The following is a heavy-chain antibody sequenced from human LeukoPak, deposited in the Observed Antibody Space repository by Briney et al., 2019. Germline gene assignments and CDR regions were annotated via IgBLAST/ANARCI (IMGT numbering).Heavy chain of an antibody. J-gene: IGHJ4*02. Sequence: ASVKVSCKASGYTFTSYGISWVRQAPGQGLEWMGWISAYNGNTNYAQKLQGRVTMTTDTSTSTAYMELRSLRSDDTAVYYCARGGVKVGATGDFDYWGQGTLVTVSS. CDR1: GYTFTSYG. CDR2: ISAYNGNT. V-gene: IGHV1-18*01. D-gene: IGHD1-26*01. CDR3: ARGGVKVGATGDFDY.